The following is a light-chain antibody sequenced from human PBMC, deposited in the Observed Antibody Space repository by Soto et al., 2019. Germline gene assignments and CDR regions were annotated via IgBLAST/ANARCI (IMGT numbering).Light chain of an antibody. J-gene: IGLJ1*01. CDR2: EVS. CDR1: SSDIGAYNY. Sequence: HSVLTQPPSASGSPGQSVTISCTGTSSDIGAYNYVSWFQQHPGKAPKLMIYEVSKRPSGVPDRFSGSKSGNTASLTVSGLQAEDEADYYCSSSAGSNTYYVFGTGTKVTVL. V-gene: IGLV2-8*01. CDR3: SSSAGSNTYYV.